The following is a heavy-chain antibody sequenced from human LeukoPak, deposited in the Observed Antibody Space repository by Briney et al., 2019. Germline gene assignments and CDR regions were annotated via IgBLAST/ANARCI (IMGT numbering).Heavy chain of an antibody. Sequence: GGSLRLSCAASGFTFSAYSMNWVRQAPGKGLEWVSSISSSSSYIYYADSVKGRFTISRDHAKNSLYLQMNSLGAEDTAVYYCASTIGSAGTQYWGQGTLVTVYS. CDR3: ASTIGSAGTQY. CDR2: ISSSSSYI. D-gene: IGHD6-13*01. V-gene: IGHV3-21*01. CDR1: GFTFSAYS. J-gene: IGHJ4*02.